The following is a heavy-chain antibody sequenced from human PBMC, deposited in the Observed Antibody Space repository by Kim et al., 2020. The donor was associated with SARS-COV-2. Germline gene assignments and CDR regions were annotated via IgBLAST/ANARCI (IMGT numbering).Heavy chain of an antibody. J-gene: IGHJ5*02. V-gene: IGHV1-46*01. D-gene: IGHD2-2*01. CDR1: GYTFTSYY. Sequence: ASVKVSCKASGYTFTSYYMHWVRQAPGQGLEWMGIINPSGGSTSYAQKFQGRVTMTRDTSTSTVYMELSSLRSEDTAVYYCARGAWGVPAASPSDPWGQGTLVTVSS. CDR3: ARGAWGVPAASPSDP. CDR2: INPSGGST.